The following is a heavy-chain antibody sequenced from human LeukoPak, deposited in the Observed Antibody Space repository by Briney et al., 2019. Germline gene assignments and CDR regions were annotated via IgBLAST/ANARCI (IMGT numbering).Heavy chain of an antibody. V-gene: IGHV1-18*01. CDR2: ISAYNGNT. J-gene: IGHJ6*03. CDR1: GGTFSSYA. Sequence: ASVKVSCKASGGTFSSYAISWVRQAPGQGLEWMGWISAYNGNTNYAQKLQGRVTMTTDTSTSTAYMELRSLRSDDTAVYYCARNFKAPYDFWSGYYYYYYYMDVWGKGTTVTVSS. CDR3: ARNFKAPYDFWSGYYYYYYYMDV. D-gene: IGHD3-3*01.